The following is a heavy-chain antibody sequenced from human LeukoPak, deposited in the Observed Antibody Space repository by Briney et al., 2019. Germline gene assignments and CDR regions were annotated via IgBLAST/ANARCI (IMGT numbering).Heavy chain of an antibody. CDR1: GFTLSTYS. V-gene: IGHV3-48*04. CDR3: ARRRDFYY. Sequence: GGSLRLSCAASGFTLSTYSMNWVRQAPGKGLEWVSYISSSGNTIYYADSVKGLFTISRDNAKNSLFLQMNSLRAEDTAVYYCARRRDFYYWGQGTLVAVSS. CDR2: ISSSGNTI. J-gene: IGHJ4*02.